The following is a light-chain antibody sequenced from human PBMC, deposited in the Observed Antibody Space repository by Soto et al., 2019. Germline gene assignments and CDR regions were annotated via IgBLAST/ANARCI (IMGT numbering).Light chain of an antibody. J-gene: IGKJ1*01. Sequence: AIRMTQSPSSLSASTGDRVTITCRASQGISSYLAWYQQKPGKAPKLLIYAASTLQSGVPSRFRGSGSGTDFTLTISCLQSEDFETYYCQQYYSYPWTLGQGTKVDIK. CDR3: QQYYSYPWT. CDR1: QGISSY. V-gene: IGKV1-8*01. CDR2: AAS.